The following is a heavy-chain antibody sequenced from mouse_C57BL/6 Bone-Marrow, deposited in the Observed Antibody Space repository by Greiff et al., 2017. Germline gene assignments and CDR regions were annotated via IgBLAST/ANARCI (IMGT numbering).Heavy chain of an antibody. Sequence: QVQLQQPGAELVRPGTSVKLSCKASGYTFTSYWMHWVKQRPGQGLEWIGVIDPSDSYTNYNQKFKGKATLTVDTSSSTAYMQLSSLTSEDSAVYYCARSYYYGSRNYAMDYWGQGTSVTVSS. V-gene: IGHV1-59*01. D-gene: IGHD1-1*01. CDR3: ARSYYYGSRNYAMDY. CDR1: GYTFTSYW. CDR2: IDPSDSYT. J-gene: IGHJ4*01.